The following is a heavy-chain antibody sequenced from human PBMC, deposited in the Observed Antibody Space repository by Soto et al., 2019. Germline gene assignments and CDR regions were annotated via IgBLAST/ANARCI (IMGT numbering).Heavy chain of an antibody. CDR1: GFTFSSYA. Sequence: VGSLRLSCAASGFTFSSYAMSWVRQAPGKGLEWVSAISGSGDTTYYADSVKGRFTISRDNSKSTLYLQMNSLRAEDTAVYYCAKDLRIAVAGDFDYWGQGTLVTVSS. V-gene: IGHV3-23*01. CDR2: ISGSGDTT. CDR3: AKDLRIAVAGDFDY. D-gene: IGHD6-19*01. J-gene: IGHJ4*02.